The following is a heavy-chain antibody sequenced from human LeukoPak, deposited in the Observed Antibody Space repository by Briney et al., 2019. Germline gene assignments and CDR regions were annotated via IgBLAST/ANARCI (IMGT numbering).Heavy chain of an antibody. D-gene: IGHD3-9*01. CDR2: IKSKTDGGTT. J-gene: IGHJ4*02. CDR1: GFTFSNAC. CDR3: TTAFPGLLRYFDWLLTNPDY. Sequence: GGSLRRSCAASGFTFSNACMSWVRQAPVKGLECVGRIKSKTDGGTTDYAAPVKGRFTISRDDSKNTLYLQMNSLKTEDTAVYYCTTAFPGLLRYFDWLLTNPDYWGQGTLVTVSS. V-gene: IGHV3-15*01.